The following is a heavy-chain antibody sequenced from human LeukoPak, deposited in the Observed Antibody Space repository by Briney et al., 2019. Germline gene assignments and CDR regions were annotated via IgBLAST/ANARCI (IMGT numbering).Heavy chain of an antibody. CDR1: GFTFSSYS. CDR2: ISGSGGST. J-gene: IGHJ5*02. V-gene: IGHV3-23*01. D-gene: IGHD2-2*01. CDR3: AKDIDIVVVSWFDP. Sequence: PGGSLRLSCAASGFTFSSYSMSWVRQAPGKGLEWVSGISGSGGSTYYADSVKGRFTISRDNSKNTLYLQMNSLRAEDTAVYYCAKDIDIVVVSWFDPWGQGTLVTVSS.